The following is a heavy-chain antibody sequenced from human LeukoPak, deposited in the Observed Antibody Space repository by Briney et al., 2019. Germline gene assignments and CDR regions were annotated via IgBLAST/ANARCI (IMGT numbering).Heavy chain of an antibody. J-gene: IGHJ4*02. Sequence: GESLKISCKGSGYSFTSYLISWVRQLPVKGLEWMGIIYPGDSDTRYSPSFQGQVTISADKSISTAYLQWSSLKASDTAMYYCARQVAAAGNDYWGQGTLVTVSS. V-gene: IGHV5-51*01. D-gene: IGHD6-13*01. CDR1: GYSFTSYL. CDR3: ARQVAAAGNDY. CDR2: IYPGDSDT.